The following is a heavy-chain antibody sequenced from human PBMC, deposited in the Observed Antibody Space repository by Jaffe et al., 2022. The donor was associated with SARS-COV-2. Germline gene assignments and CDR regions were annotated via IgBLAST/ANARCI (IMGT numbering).Heavy chain of an antibody. CDR2: IWYDGSNK. J-gene: IGHJ4*02. Sequence: QVQLVESGGGVVQPGRSLRLSCAASGFTFSSYGMHWVRQAPGKGLEWVAVIWYDGSNKYYADSVKGRFTISRDNSKNTLYLQMNSLRAEDTAVYYCARDRAGDIVVGGLDYWGQGTLVTVSS. D-gene: IGHD2-2*01. CDR3: ARDRAGDIVVGGLDY. CDR1: GFTFSSYG. V-gene: IGHV3-33*01.